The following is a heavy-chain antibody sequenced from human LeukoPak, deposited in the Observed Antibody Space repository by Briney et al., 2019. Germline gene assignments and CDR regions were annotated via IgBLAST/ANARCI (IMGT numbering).Heavy chain of an antibody. CDR1: GYTFTGYY. D-gene: IGHD3-3*01. CDR3: AKTYYDFWSGYYSLRD. CDR2: INPNSGGT. J-gene: IGHJ4*02. Sequence: ASVKVSCKASGYTFTGYYMHWVRQAPGQGLEWMGWINPNSGGTNYAQKFQGRVTMTRDTSISTAYMELSRLRSDDTAVYYCAKTYYDFWSGYYSLRDWGQGTLVTVSP. V-gene: IGHV1-2*02.